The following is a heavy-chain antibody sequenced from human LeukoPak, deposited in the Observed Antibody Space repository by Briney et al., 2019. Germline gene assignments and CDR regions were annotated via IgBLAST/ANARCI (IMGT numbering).Heavy chain of an antibody. CDR3: AREGGSGSRYGWGYYYMDV. Sequence: GGSLRLSCAASGFTFSDYYMSWIRQAPGKGLEWVSYISSSGSTIYYADSVKGRFTISRDNAKNSLYLQMNSLRAEDTALYYCAREGGSGSRYGWGYYYMDVWGKGTTVTVSS. CDR1: GFTFSDYY. V-gene: IGHV3-11*01. J-gene: IGHJ6*03. CDR2: ISSSGSTI. D-gene: IGHD3-10*01.